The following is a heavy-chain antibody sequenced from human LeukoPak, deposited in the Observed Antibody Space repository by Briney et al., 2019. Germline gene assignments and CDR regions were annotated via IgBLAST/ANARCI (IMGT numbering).Heavy chain of an antibody. J-gene: IGHJ4*02. V-gene: IGHV3-23*01. D-gene: IGHD5-12*01. CDR1: GFTFSSYA. CDR3: AKPEYSGYDPRRLDY. CDR2: ISGSGGST. Sequence: PGGSLRLSCAASGFTFSSYAMSWVRQAPGKGLEWVSAISGSGGSTYYADSVKGRFTISRDNSKNTLYLQMNSLRAEDTAVYYCAKPEYSGYDPRRLDYWGQGTLVTVSS.